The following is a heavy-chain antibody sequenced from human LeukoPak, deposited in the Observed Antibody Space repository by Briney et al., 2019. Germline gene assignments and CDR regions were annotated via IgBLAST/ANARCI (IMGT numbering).Heavy chain of an antibody. V-gene: IGHV1-2*02. CDR1: GYTFTGYY. D-gene: IGHD3-22*01. CDR2: INPNSGGT. Sequence: ASVKVSCKTSGYTFTGYYIHWVRQAPGHGLEWMGWINPNSGGTNYAQRFQGRVTMTRDTSISTAYMELSRLRSDDSAVYYCARYFYDSSGSSSDAYDIWGQGTMVTVSS. CDR3: ARYFYDSSGSSSDAYDI. J-gene: IGHJ3*02.